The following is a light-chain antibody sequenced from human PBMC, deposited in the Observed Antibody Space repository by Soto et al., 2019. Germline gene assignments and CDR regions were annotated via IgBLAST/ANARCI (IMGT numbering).Light chain of an antibody. CDR2: DTS. CDR3: QQYGTSPQT. CDR1: QSVTSNY. Sequence: EIVLTQSPGTLSLSPGERATLSCRASQSVTSNYLAWYQQKPGQAPGLLIYDTSTRASGVPDRFSGSGSGTEFTLTISRLEPEDFAAYYCQQYGTSPQTFGQGTKVDIK. J-gene: IGKJ1*01. V-gene: IGKV3-20*01.